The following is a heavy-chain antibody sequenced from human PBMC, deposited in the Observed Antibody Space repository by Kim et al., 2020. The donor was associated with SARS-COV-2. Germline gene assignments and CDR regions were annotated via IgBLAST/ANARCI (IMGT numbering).Heavy chain of an antibody. CDR3: AKHLGYCRGGSCYFDF. D-gene: IGHD2-15*01. J-gene: IGHJ4*02. V-gene: IGHV3-23*01. Sequence: SVKGRFTISRDNSKNTLYLQMTSLRLEDTAVYYCAKHLGYCRGGSCYFDFWGQGTLVTVSS.